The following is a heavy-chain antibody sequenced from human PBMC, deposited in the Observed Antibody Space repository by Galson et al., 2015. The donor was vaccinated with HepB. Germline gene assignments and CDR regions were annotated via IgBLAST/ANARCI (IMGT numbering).Heavy chain of an antibody. CDR2: ISGNSGTI. J-gene: IGHJ6*02. CDR3: AQDITKSASGFSYSWAV. Sequence: SLRLSCAASGFSFNGYAMQWVRQAPGKGLEWVSGISGNSGTIGYADSVKGRFTISRDNAKNSLFLQVNSLRAEDTALYYCAQDITKSASGFSYSWAVWRRAPSLTVSS. D-gene: IGHD3-22*01. V-gene: IGHV3-9*01. CDR1: GFSFNGYA.